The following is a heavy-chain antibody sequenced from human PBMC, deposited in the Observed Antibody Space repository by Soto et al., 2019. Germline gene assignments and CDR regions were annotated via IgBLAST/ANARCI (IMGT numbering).Heavy chain of an antibody. J-gene: IGHJ4*02. V-gene: IGHV1-3*01. Sequence: GASVKVSCKASGYTFTSYAMHWVRQAPGQRLEWMGWINAGNGNTKYSQKFQGRVTITRDTSASTAYMELSSLRSEDTAVYYCARVDYDILTGYYPSFDYWGQGTLVPVSS. CDR3: ARVDYDILTGYYPSFDY. CDR1: GYTFTSYA. CDR2: INAGNGNT. D-gene: IGHD3-9*01.